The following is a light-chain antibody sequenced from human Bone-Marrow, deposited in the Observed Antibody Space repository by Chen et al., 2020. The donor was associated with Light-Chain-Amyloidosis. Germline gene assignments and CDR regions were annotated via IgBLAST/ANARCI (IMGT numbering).Light chain of an antibody. V-gene: IGLV1-40*01. CDR3: QSYDRSLSGSV. J-gene: IGLJ3*02. CDR1: SSNIGANYE. CDR2: GTT. Sequence: QSVLTQPPSVSGAPGQRRSISCTGSSSNIGANYEVHWYQQLPGTAPKLLIFGTTNRPSGVPDRFSGSKSGTSASLAITGLQAEDEADYYCQSYDRSLSGSVFGGGTKLTVL.